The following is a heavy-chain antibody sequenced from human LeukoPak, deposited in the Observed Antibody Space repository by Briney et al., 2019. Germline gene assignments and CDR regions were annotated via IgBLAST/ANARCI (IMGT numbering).Heavy chain of an antibody. CDR1: GGSISSSSYY. CDR2: IYYSGST. Sequence: SETLSLTCTVSGGSISSSSYYWGWIRQPPGKGLEWIGSIYYSGSTYYNPSLKSRVTISVDTSKNQFSLKLSSVTAADTAVYYCARPTLGYCSGTSCSGWFDPWGQGTLVTVSS. CDR3: ARPTLGYCSGTSCSGWFDP. V-gene: IGHV4-39*01. J-gene: IGHJ5*02. D-gene: IGHD2-2*01.